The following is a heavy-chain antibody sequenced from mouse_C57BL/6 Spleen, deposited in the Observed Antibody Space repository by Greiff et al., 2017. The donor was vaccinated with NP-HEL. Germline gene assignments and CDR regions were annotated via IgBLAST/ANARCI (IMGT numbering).Heavy chain of an antibody. V-gene: IGHV2-5*01. Sequence: QVHVKQSGPGLVQPSQSLSITCTVSGFSLTSYGVHWVRQSPGKGLEWLGVIWRGGSTDYNAAFMSRLSITKDNSKSQVFFKMNSLQADDTAIYYCAKEDYGSSPWYFDVWGTGTTVTVSS. CDR2: IWRGGST. J-gene: IGHJ1*03. CDR1: GFSLTSYG. D-gene: IGHD1-1*01. CDR3: AKEDYGSSPWYFDV.